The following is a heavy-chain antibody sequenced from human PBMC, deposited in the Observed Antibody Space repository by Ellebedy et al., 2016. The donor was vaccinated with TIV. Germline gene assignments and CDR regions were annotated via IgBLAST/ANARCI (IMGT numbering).Heavy chain of an antibody. D-gene: IGHD3-10*01. CDR2: IYRGGST. J-gene: IGHJ4*02. V-gene: IGHV3-53*01. Sequence: GGSLRLSCAASGFTVSSNYMSWVRQAPGKGLEWVSAIYRGGSTYYADSVKGRFTLSRDNSKNTLYLQMTSLRAEDTAVYYCARDLGSGRGTIDSWGQGTLVTVS. CDR3: ARDLGSGRGTIDS. CDR1: GFTVSSNY.